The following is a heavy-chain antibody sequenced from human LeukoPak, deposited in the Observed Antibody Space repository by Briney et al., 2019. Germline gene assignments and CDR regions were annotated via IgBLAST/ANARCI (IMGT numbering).Heavy chain of an antibody. CDR1: GFTFSGSA. Sequence: GGSLRLSCAASGFTFSGSAVHWVRQASGKGLEWVGHIRSKADSHATAYAASVQGRFTISRDDSNNTAYLHMNSLKIEDAAVYFFSRHLYSSAWYEENWGQGTLVTVFS. D-gene: IGHD6-19*01. V-gene: IGHV3-73*01. J-gene: IGHJ4*02. CDR3: SRHLYSSAWYEEN. CDR2: IRSKADSHAT.